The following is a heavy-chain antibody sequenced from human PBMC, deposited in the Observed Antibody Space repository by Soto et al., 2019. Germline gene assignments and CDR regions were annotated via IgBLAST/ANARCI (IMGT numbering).Heavy chain of an antibody. CDR3: ARSGDILTVRELYGMDV. CDR1: GYSFTTYW. Sequence: GESLKISCKGSGYSFTTYWIAWVRQMPGKGLEWMGIIYPGDSDTRYSPSFQGKVTISADKSINTAYLQWSRLKASDTAMYYCARSGDILTVRELYGMDVWGQGTTVTVSS. V-gene: IGHV5-51*01. D-gene: IGHD3-9*01. J-gene: IGHJ6*02. CDR2: IYPGDSDT.